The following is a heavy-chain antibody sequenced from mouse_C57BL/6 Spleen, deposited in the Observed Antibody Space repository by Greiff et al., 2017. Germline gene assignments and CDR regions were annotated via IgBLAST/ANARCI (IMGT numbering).Heavy chain of an antibody. CDR2: ISDGGSYT. CDR3: ARDHYGNYLDY. D-gene: IGHD2-1*01. CDR1: GFTFSSYA. Sequence: EVQRVESGGGLVKPGGSLKLSCAASGFTFSSYAMSWVRQTPEKRLEWVATISDGGSYTYYPDNVKGRFTISRDNAKNNLYLQMSHLKSEDTAMYYCARDHYGNYLDYWGQGTTLTVSS. J-gene: IGHJ2*01. V-gene: IGHV5-4*01.